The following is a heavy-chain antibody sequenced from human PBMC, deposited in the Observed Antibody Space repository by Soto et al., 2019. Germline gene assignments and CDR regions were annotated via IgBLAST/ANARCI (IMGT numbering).Heavy chain of an antibody. Sequence: GGSLRLSCAASGFTFSSYWMHWVRQAPGKGLVWVSRINSDGSSTYYADSVKGRFTISRDNAKNTLYLQMNSLRAEDTAVYYCTRVDYYDSSGYPRPYYYYGMDVWGQGTTVTVSS. V-gene: IGHV3-74*01. D-gene: IGHD3-22*01. CDR2: INSDGSST. J-gene: IGHJ6*02. CDR1: GFTFSSYW. CDR3: TRVDYYDSSGYPRPYYYYGMDV.